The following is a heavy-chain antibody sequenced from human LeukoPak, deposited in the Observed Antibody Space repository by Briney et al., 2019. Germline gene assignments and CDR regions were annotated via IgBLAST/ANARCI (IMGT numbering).Heavy chain of an antibody. CDR1: GFTFSSYS. D-gene: IGHD3-3*01. V-gene: IGHV3-21*01. CDR3: ARDGYDFWSGLFDY. J-gene: IGHJ4*02. Sequence: PGGSLRLSCAASGFTFSSYSMNWVRQAPGKGLEWVSSISSSSSYIYYADSVKGRFTISRDNAKNSLYLQMNSLRAEDTAVYYCARDGYDFWSGLFDYWGQGTLVTVSS. CDR2: ISSSSSYI.